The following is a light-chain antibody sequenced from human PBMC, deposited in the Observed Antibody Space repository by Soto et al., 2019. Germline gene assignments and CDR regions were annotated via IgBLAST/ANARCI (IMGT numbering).Light chain of an antibody. Sequence: QSALTQPASVSGSPGQSITISCTGTSSDVGSYNLVSWYQQHPGKAPKLMISEGSKRPSGVSNRFSGSKSGNTASLTISGLQAEYEADDYCCSYAGSSTWVFGGGTKLTVL. CDR2: EGS. CDR3: CSYAGSSTWV. J-gene: IGLJ3*02. CDR1: SSDVGSYNL. V-gene: IGLV2-23*01.